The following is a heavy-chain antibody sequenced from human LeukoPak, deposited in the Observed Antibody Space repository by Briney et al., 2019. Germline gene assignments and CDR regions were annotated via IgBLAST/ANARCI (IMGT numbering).Heavy chain of an antibody. Sequence: GGSLRLSCAASGFTFSSYSMSWVREAPGKGLGWVSAISGSGGSTYYADSVKGRFTISRDNSKNTLYLQMNSLRAEDRAVYYCAKYLIVKVNYFDYWGQGTLVTVSS. J-gene: IGHJ4*02. V-gene: IGHV3-23*01. D-gene: IGHD3-22*01. CDR2: ISGSGGST. CDR3: AKYLIVKVNYFDY. CDR1: GFTFSSYS.